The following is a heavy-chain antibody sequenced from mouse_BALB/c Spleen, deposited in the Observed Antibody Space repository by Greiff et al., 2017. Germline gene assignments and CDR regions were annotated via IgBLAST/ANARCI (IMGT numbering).Heavy chain of an antibody. V-gene: IGHV1S34*01. D-gene: IGHD1-1*01. J-gene: IGHJ4*01. CDR1: GYSFTGYY. CDR2: ISCYNGAT. Sequence: LVKTGASVKISCKASGYSFTGYYMHWVKQSHGKSLEWIGYISCYNGATSYNQKFKGKATFTVDTSSSTAYMQFNSLTSEDSAVYYCARMDYYGSSIYAMDYWGQGTSVTVSS. CDR3: ARMDYYGSSIYAMDY.